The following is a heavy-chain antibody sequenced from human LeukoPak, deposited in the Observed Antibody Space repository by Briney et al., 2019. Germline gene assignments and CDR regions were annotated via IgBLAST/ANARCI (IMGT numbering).Heavy chain of an antibody. V-gene: IGHV3-21*01. Sequence: TGGSLRLSCAASEFTFSSYSMNWVRQAPGKGLEWVSSISSSSSYIYYADSVKGRFTISRDNAKNSLYLQMNSLRAEDTAVYYCARDQVAVAANWFDPWGQGTLVTVSS. CDR1: EFTFSSYS. J-gene: IGHJ5*02. CDR3: ARDQVAVAANWFDP. CDR2: ISSSSSYI. D-gene: IGHD6-19*01.